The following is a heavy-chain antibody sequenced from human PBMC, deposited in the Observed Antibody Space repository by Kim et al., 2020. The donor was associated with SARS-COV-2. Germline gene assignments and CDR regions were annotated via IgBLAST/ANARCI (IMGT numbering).Heavy chain of an antibody. D-gene: IGHD3-9*01. V-gene: IGHV4-39*01. CDR1: GGSISSSSYY. CDR3: ARRAHDILTVYFDY. J-gene: IGHJ4*02. CDR2: IYYSGST. Sequence: SETLSLTCTVSGGSISSSSYYWGWIRQPPGKGLEWIGSIYYSGSTYYNPSLKSRVTISVDTSKNQFSLKLSSVTAADTAVYYCARRAHDILTVYFDYWGQGTLVTVSS.